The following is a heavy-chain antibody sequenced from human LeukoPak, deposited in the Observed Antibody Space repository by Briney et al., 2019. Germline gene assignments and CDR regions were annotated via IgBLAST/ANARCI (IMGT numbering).Heavy chain of an antibody. D-gene: IGHD6-13*01. V-gene: IGHV3-23*01. CDR3: ATPQEAYIAAAGSNFDY. CDR1: GFTISSYA. Sequence: PGRSLRLSCAASGFTISSYAMSWVRQAPGKGLEWVSAISGSGGSTYYADSVKGRFTISRDNSKNTLYLQMNSLRAEDTAVYYCATPQEAYIAAAGSNFDYWGQGTLVTVSS. J-gene: IGHJ4*02. CDR2: ISGSGGST.